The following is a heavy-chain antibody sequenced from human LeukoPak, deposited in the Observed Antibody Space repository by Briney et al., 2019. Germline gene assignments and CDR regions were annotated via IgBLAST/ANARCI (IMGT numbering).Heavy chain of an antibody. CDR3: ARSPSPYSSGWYFDY. J-gene: IGHJ4*02. D-gene: IGHD6-19*01. CDR1: GNSVSINSAA. CDR2: TYQRSKWYN. V-gene: IGHV6-1*01. Sequence: SQTLSLTCAISGNSVSINSAAWNWIRQSPSRGLEWLGRTYQRSKWYNDYAVSVKSRITINPDISKNQFSLQLNSVTPEDTAVYYCARSPSPYSSGWYFDYWGQGTLVTVSS.